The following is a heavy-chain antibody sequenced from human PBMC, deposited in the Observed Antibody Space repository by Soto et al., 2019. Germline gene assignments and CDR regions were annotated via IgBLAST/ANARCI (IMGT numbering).Heavy chain of an antibody. V-gene: IGHV4-30-4*01. D-gene: IGHD3-3*01. CDR1: GEYMNSGDYD. CDR3: ARDSYRTMFGVVRTYYYGMEV. J-gene: IGHJ6*01. Sequence: TLSLTRTVSGEYMNSGDYDWSWIRQPPGKGLEWIGYIYYSGSTYYNPSLKSRVTISVDTSKNQFSLKLSSVTDADTAVYYCARDSYRTMFGVVRTYYYGMEVWGQGTTVTVPS. CDR2: IYYSGST.